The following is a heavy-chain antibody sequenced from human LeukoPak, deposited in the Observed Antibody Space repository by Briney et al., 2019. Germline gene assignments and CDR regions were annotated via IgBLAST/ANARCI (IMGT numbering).Heavy chain of an antibody. V-gene: IGHV3-48*01. J-gene: IGHJ6*03. CDR3: ARDSHTTDYYYMDV. CDR1: GFIFSTYS. D-gene: IGHD1-1*01. CDR2: ISSSSSTI. Sequence: GGSLRLSCAASGFIFSTYSMNWVRQAPGKGLEWVSYISSSSSTIYYADSVKGRFTISRDNAKNSLYLQINTLRAEDTAAYYCARDSHTTDYYYMDVWGKGTTVTISS.